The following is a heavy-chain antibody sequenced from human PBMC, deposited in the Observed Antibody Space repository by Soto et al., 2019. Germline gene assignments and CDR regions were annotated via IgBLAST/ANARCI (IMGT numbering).Heavy chain of an antibody. D-gene: IGHD1-26*01. V-gene: IGHV3-23*01. CDR1: GFTFSSYA. CDR2: ISGSGGST. J-gene: IGHJ4*02. CDR3: AKLGSGSYYGWYFDY. Sequence: PGGSLRLSCAASGFTFSSYAMSWVRQAPGKGLEWVSAISGSGGSTYYVDSVKGRFTISRDNSKNTLYLQMNSLRAEDTAVYYCAKLGSGSYYGWYFDYWGQGTLVTVSS.